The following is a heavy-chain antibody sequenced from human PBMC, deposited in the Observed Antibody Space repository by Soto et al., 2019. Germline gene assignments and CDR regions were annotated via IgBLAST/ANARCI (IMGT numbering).Heavy chain of an antibody. D-gene: IGHD6-6*01. V-gene: IGHV1-2*02. CDR2: INPNSGGT. CDR1: GYTFTGYY. CDR3: ARGLTIAAFKGMDV. Sequence: GASVKVSCKASGYTFTGYYMHCVRQAPGQWLEWMGWINPNSGGTNYAQKFQGRVTMTRDTSISTAYMELSRLRSDDTAVYYCARGLTIAAFKGMDVWGQGTTVTVSS. J-gene: IGHJ6*02.